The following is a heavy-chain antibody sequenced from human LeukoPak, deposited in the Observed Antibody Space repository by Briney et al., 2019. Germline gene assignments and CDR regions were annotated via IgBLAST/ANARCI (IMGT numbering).Heavy chain of an antibody. CDR2: IYPGDSDT. CDR1: GYSFTSYW. J-gene: IGHJ4*02. Sequence: GESLKISCKGSGYSFTSYWIGWVRQMPGKGLEWMGIIYPGDSDTRYSPSSHGQVTISADKSLSTAYLQWSRLKAADTAMYYCARGSGSYHTAYMNWGQGSPVTVSS. CDR3: ARGSGSYHTAYMN. D-gene: IGHD1-26*01. V-gene: IGHV5-51*01.